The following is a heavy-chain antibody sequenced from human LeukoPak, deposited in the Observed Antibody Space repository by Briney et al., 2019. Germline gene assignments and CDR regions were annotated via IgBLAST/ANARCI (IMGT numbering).Heavy chain of an antibody. CDR3: ARLSSLHFDF. D-gene: IGHD6-6*01. CDR2: IYYSGST. J-gene: IGHJ4*02. V-gene: IGHV4-39*01. CDR1: GGSISSSSYY. Sequence: PSETLSLTCTVSGGSISSSSYYWGWIRQPPGKGLEWIVSIYYSGSTYYNPSLKSRVTISVDTSKDQFSLKLSSVTAADMAVYYCARLSSLHFDFWGQGTLVTVSS.